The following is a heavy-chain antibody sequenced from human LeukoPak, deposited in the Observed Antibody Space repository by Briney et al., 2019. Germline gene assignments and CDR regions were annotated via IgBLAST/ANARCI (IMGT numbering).Heavy chain of an antibody. Sequence: GESLKISCKGSGYSFTSYWIGWVRQMPGKGLEWMGIIYPGDSDTRYSPSFQGQVTISADKSISTAYLQWSSLKASDTAMYYCARPSYVNYGDYDGDYWGQGTLVTVSS. CDR3: ARPSYVNYGDYDGDY. D-gene: IGHD4-17*01. CDR1: GYSFTSYW. V-gene: IGHV5-51*01. CDR2: IYPGDSDT. J-gene: IGHJ4*02.